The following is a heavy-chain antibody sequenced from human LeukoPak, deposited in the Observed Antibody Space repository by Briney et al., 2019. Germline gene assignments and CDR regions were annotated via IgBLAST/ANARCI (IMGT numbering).Heavy chain of an antibody. CDR1: GGSFSGHY. CDR3: ARGQRNYYGSGSYRDWFDP. D-gene: IGHD3-10*01. CDR2: INHSGST. J-gene: IGHJ5*02. V-gene: IGHV4-34*01. Sequence: SETLSLTCAVYGGSFSGHYWSWIRQPPGKGLEWIGEINHSGSTNYNPSLKSRVTISVDTSKNQFSLKLSSVTAADTAVYYCARGQRNYYGSGSYRDWFDPWGQGTLVTVSS.